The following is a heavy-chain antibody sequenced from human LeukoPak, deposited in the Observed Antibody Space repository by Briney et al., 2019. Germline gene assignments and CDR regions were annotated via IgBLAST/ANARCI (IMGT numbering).Heavy chain of an antibody. CDR1: GFTFSNYV. V-gene: IGHV3-23*01. J-gene: IGHJ4*02. CDR2: ISGSGDST. Sequence: GESLRLSCAASGFTFSNYVMSWVRQAPGKGLEWVSGISGSGDSTYYADSVKGRFTISRDNAKNSLYLQMDSLRVEDTAVYYCAKGKRYPDYWGQGTLVTVSS. CDR3: AKGKRYPDY. D-gene: IGHD1-1*01.